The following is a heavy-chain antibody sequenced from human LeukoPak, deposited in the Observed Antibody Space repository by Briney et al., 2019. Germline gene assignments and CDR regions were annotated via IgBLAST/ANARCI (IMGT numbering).Heavy chain of an antibody. Sequence: SETLSLTCTVSGGSINNYWRSWIRQPPGRGLEWIGYVYYSGSTNYNPSFKSRITISVDTSRNQFSLQLSSVTAADTAVYYCARIHRYCSGGACYVLDNWGQGTLVAVSS. V-gene: IGHV4-59*01. CDR2: VYYSGST. D-gene: IGHD2-15*01. CDR1: GGSINNYW. J-gene: IGHJ4*02. CDR3: ARIHRYCSGGACYVLDN.